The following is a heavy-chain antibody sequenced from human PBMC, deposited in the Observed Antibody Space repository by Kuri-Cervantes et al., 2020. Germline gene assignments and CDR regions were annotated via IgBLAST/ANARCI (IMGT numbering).Heavy chain of an antibody. V-gene: IGHV4-59*13. J-gene: IGHJ3*02. D-gene: IGHD3-22*01. CDR1: GGSISSYY. Sequence: SETLSLTRTVPGGSISSYYWSWIRQPPGKGLGWIGYIYYSGSTKYKPSLKSRVTISVDTSKNQFSLKLSSVTAADTAVYYCARDQGSDYYDSSGDAAFDIWGQGTMVTVSS. CDR3: ARDQGSDYYDSSGDAAFDI. CDR2: IYYSGST.